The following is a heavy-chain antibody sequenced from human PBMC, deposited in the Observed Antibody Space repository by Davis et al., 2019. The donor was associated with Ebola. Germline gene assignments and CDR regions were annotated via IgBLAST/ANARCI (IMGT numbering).Heavy chain of an antibody. J-gene: IGHJ2*01. CDR2: INPNSGGT. CDR1: GYTFTGYY. D-gene: IGHD3-3*01. Sequence: AASVKVSCKASGYTFTGYYMHWVRQAPGQGLEWMGWINPNSGGTNYAQKFQGRVTMTRDTSISTAYMELSRLRSDDTAVYYCARPYDFWSGYYQGNWYFDLWGRGTLVTVSS. CDR3: ARPYDFWSGYYQGNWYFDL. V-gene: IGHV1-2*02.